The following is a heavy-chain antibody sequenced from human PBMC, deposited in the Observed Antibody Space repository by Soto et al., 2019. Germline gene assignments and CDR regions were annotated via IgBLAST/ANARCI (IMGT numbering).Heavy chain of an antibody. D-gene: IGHD6-19*01. CDR1: GYSFTSYW. Sequence: SLKISCKGSGYSFTSYWIIWVRQMPGKGLEWMGRIDPSDSYTNYSPSFQGHVTISADKSISTAYLQWSSLKASDTAMYYCARSIAVAGTVGFDYYYYGMDVWGQGTTVTVSS. V-gene: IGHV5-10-1*01. CDR3: ARSIAVAGTVGFDYYYYGMDV. J-gene: IGHJ6*02. CDR2: IDPSDSYT.